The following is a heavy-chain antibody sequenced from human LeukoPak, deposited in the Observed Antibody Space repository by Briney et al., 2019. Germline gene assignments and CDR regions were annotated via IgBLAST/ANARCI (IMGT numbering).Heavy chain of an antibody. CDR1: GFIFSTYA. V-gene: IGHV3-23*01. CDR2: ITASGGST. CDR3: ARDSSQNFDY. Sequence: GGSLRLSRAASGFIFSTYAMNWVRQAPGKGLEWVSLITASGGSTYHADSVKGRFTISRDNSKNTLYLQMNSLRAEDTPVYYCARDSSQNFDYWGQGTLVTVSS. J-gene: IGHJ4*02. D-gene: IGHD6-13*01.